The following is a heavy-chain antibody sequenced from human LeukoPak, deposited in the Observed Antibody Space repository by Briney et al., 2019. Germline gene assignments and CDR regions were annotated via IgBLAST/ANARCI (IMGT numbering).Heavy chain of an antibody. CDR3: GRNLLFKNYYFYYFLDG. J-gene: IGHJ6*03. Sequence: GASVKVSCKASGYTFTSYGISWVRQAPGQGLEWMGWISAYNGNTNYAQKLQGRVTMTTDTSTSTAYMEARSLRSDETAVYYCGRNLLFKNYYFYYFLDGWGKGTTVTVS. CDR2: ISAYNGNT. CDR1: GYTFTSYG. V-gene: IGHV1-18*01.